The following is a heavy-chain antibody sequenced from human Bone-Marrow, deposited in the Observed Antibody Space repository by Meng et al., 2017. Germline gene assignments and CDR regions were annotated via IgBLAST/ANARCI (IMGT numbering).Heavy chain of an antibody. J-gene: IGHJ4*02. CDR2: INHSGST. CDR3: RLAYCMGDCVDY. V-gene: IGHV4-34*01. D-gene: IGHD2-21*01. Sequence: QVQLQQWGAGLLKPSETLSLTCAVHGGSFSAYDWSWIRQPPGKGLEWLGQINHSGSTNDNPSLKSRVTISIDTSRNQLSLKLSSVTAADTAVYYCRLAYCMGDCVDYWGQGTLVTVSS. CDR1: GGSFSAYD.